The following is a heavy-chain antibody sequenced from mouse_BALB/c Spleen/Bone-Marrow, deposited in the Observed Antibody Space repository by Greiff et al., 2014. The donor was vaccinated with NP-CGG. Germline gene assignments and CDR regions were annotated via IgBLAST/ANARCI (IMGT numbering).Heavy chain of an antibody. Sequence: EVKLMESGGGLVKPGGSLKLSCAASGFTFSSYAMSWVRQTPEKRLEWVASISSGGSTYYPDSVKGRFTISRDNAGNILYLQMSSLRSEDTAMYYCARVGITTVDYWGQGTTLTVSS. CDR3: ARVGITTVDY. V-gene: IGHV5-6-5*01. D-gene: IGHD1-1*01. J-gene: IGHJ2*01. CDR1: GFTFSSYA. CDR2: ISSGGST.